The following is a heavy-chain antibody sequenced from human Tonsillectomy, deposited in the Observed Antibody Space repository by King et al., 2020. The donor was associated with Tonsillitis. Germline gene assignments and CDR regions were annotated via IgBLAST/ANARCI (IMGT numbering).Heavy chain of an antibody. D-gene: IGHD4-23*01. CDR1: GLTFSSYW. J-gene: IGHJ4*02. V-gene: IGHV3-7*03. Sequence: VQLVESGGGLVQPGGSLRLSCAVSGLTFSSYWMSWVRQAPGKGLEWVANINQNGGEKYYVDSVKGRFTISRDNAKNSLYLQMNSLRADDTAVYYCASDVTFGGKYWGPGTLVTVSS. CDR2: INQNGGEK. CDR3: ASDVTFGGKY.